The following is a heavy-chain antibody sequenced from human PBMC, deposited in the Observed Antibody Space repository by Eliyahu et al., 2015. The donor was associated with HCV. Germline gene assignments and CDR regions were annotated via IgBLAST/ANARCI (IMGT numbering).Heavy chain of an antibody. CDR1: GGSISSGGYY. Sequence: QVQLQESGPGLVKPSQTLSLTCTVSGGSISSGGYYWSWIRQHPGKGLEWIGYIYYSGSTYYNPSLKSRVTISVDTSKNQFSLKLSSVTAADTAVYYCARELKGYYYDSSGYIQPWGQGTLVTVSS. CDR3: ARELKGYYYDSSGYIQP. CDR2: IYYSGST. D-gene: IGHD3-22*01. V-gene: IGHV4-31*03. J-gene: IGHJ5*02.